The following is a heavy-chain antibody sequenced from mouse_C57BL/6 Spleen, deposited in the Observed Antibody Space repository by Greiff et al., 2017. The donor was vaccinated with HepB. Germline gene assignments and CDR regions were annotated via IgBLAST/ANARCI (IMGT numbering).Heavy chain of an antibody. D-gene: IGHD3-2*02. Sequence: VQLQQSGAELVKPGASVKMSCKASGYTFTSYWITWVKQRPGQGLEWIGDIYPGSGSTNYNEKFKSKATLTVDTSSSPAYMQLSSLTSEDSAVYYCARRQLRLRGYFDYWGQGTTLTVSS. CDR3: ARRQLRLRGYFDY. V-gene: IGHV1-55*01. J-gene: IGHJ2*01. CDR2: IYPGSGST. CDR1: GYTFTSYW.